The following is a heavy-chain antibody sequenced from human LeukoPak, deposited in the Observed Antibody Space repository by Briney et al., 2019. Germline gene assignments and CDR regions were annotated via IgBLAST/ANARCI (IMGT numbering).Heavy chain of an antibody. J-gene: IGHJ4*02. CDR1: GFTFSSYW. CDR2: IKEDGSEK. CDR3: AKVSSYGFYDY. Sequence: GGSLRLSCAASGFTFSSYWMSWVRQAPGKGLEWVANIKEDGSEKFHVGSVRGRFTISRDNSKSTLYLQMNSLRAADTAVYYCAKVSSYGFYDYWGQGTLVTVSS. V-gene: IGHV3-7*03. D-gene: IGHD5-18*01.